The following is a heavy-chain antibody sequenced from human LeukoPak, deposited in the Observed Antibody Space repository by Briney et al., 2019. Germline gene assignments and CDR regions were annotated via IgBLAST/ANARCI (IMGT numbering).Heavy chain of an antibody. CDR1: GFTFRSYT. Sequence: NPGGSLRLSCAASGFTFRSYTMNWVRQAPGKGLEWVSSISSSTTYIYYADSVKGRFTISRDNSKNTLFLQMNSLRGEDTAVYYCAKDQDIAAAGYLFDYWGQGTLVTVSS. D-gene: IGHD6-13*01. CDR3: AKDQDIAAAGYLFDY. V-gene: IGHV3-21*01. CDR2: ISSSTTYI. J-gene: IGHJ4*02.